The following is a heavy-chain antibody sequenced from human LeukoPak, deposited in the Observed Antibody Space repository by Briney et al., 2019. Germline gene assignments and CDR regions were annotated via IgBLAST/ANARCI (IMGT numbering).Heavy chain of an antibody. J-gene: IGHJ6*02. CDR2: IRYDGSNK. CDR3: AKDPLYSVAGPPRYYGMDV. D-gene: IGHD6-19*01. CDR1: GFTFSSYG. V-gene: IGHV3-30*02. Sequence: GGSLRRSCAASGFTFSSYGMHWVRQAPGKGLEWVAFIRYDGSNKYYADSVKGRFTISRDNSKNTLYLQMNSLRAEDTAVYCCAKDPLYSVAGPPRYYGMDVWGQGTTVTVSS.